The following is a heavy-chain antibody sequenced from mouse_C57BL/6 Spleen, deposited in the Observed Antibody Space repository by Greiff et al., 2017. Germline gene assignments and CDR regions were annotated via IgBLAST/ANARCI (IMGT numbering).Heavy chain of an antibody. D-gene: IGHD2-5*01. Sequence: VQLQQSGPELVQPGASVKIPCKASGYTFTAYNMDWVKQSPGKSLEWIGGIKPNNGGTIYNKKFNGKATLTVDKSSSTAYMELRSLTSEDTAVYYWGRTYESNYESMDDWGKGTTVTVSS. CDR2: IKPNNGGT. CDR1: GYTFTAYN. CDR3: GRTYESNYESMDD. V-gene: IGHV1-18*01. J-gene: IGHJ4*01.